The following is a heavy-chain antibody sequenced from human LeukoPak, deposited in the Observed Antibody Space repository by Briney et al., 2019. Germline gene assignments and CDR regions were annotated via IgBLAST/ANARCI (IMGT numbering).Heavy chain of an antibody. Sequence: SVKVSCKASGGTFSSYAISWVRQAPGQGLEWMGGIIPIFGTANYAQKFQGRVTITADESTSTAYMELSSLRSEDTAVYYCASPVAVAGRNAFDIWGQGTMVTVSS. J-gene: IGHJ3*02. CDR2: IIPIFGTA. CDR3: ASPVAVAGRNAFDI. D-gene: IGHD6-19*01. V-gene: IGHV1-69*13. CDR1: GGTFSSYA.